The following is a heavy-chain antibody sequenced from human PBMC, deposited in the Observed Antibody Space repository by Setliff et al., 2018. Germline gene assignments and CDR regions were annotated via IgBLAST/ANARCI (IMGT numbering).Heavy chain of an antibody. CDR2: ISPDGSVI. J-gene: IGHJ4*02. CDR3: ARDFGQSKNYNFWSGYVDY. Sequence: LRLSCAGSGFNFNSYWMNWVRQVPGKGLVWVSRISPDGSVIDYADSVKGRFTVSRDNAKNTLYLQMNSLRAEDTAVYYCARDFGQSKNYNFWSGYVDYWGQGTLVTVSS. D-gene: IGHD3-3*01. CDR1: GFNFNSYW. V-gene: IGHV3-74*01.